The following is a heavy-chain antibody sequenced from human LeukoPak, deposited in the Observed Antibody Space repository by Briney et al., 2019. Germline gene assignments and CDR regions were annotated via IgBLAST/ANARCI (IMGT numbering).Heavy chain of an antibody. CDR3: AKDQIRYYDSSGYYSGLDY. Sequence: GGSLRLSCAASGFTFSSYAMHWVRQAPGKGLEWVAVISYDGSNKYYADSVKGRFTISRDNSKNTLYLQMNSLRAEDTAVYYCAKDQIRYYDSSGYYSGLDYWGQGTLVTVSS. V-gene: IGHV3-30-3*01. CDR2: ISYDGSNK. CDR1: GFTFSSYA. J-gene: IGHJ4*02. D-gene: IGHD3-22*01.